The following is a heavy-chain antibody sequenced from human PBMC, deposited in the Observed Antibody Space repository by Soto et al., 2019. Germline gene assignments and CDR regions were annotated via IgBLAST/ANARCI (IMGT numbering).Heavy chain of an antibody. CDR3: VRDLLGSGGHFDY. CDR1: GFIFSSFG. V-gene: IGHV3-33*01. CDR2: IWYDGSNT. J-gene: IGHJ4*02. Sequence: GGSLRLSCAASGFIFSSFGMHWVRQAPGEGLEWVAHIWYDGSNTYYADSVKGRFTISRDNSRNTLYLQMNSLRAEDTAVYHCVRDLLGSGGHFDYWGQGTPVTVSS. D-gene: IGHD7-27*01.